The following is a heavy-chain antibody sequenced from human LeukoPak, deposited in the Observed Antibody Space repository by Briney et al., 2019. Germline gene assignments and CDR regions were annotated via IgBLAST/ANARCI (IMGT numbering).Heavy chain of an antibody. V-gene: IGHV4-39*07. D-gene: IGHD3-22*01. CDR2: IYYSGST. J-gene: IGHJ4*02. CDR3: ARAGEYYDSSGYYYFDY. CDR1: GGSISRSSYY. Sequence: SETLSLTCTVSGGSISRSSYYWGWIRQPPGKGLEWIGSIYYSGSTYYNPSLKSRVTISVDTSKNQFSLKLSSVTAADTAVYYCARAGEYYDSSGYYYFDYWGQGTLVTVSS.